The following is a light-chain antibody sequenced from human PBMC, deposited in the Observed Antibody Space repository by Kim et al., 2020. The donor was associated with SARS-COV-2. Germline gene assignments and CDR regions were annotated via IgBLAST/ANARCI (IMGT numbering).Light chain of an antibody. Sequence: KTVTLPCARSSGSIATNDVQWYHQRPGRAPTTLIYQNDQRPSGVPDRFSGSIDTSSNSASLSISGLKTEDEADYYCQSYDDTSIRVFGGGTRLTVL. J-gene: IGLJ3*02. CDR3: QSYDDTSIRV. CDR1: SGSIATND. CDR2: QND. V-gene: IGLV6-57*03.